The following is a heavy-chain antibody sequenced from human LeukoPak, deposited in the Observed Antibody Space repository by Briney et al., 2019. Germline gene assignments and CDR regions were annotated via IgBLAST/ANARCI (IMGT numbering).Heavy chain of an antibody. CDR2: ISSSGSTI. CDR3: ARDRPLDYYDSSGYPV. V-gene: IGHV3-48*03. J-gene: IGHJ6*02. CDR1: GFTFSSYE. D-gene: IGHD3-22*01. Sequence: GGSLRLSCAASGFTFSSYEMNWVRQAPGKGLEWVSYISSSGSTIYYADSVKGRFTISRDNAKNSLYLQMNSLRAEDTAVYYCARDRPLDYYDSSGYPVWGQGTTVTVSS.